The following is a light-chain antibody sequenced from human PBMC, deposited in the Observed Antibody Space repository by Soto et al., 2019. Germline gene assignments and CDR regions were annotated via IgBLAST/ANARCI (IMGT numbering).Light chain of an antibody. J-gene: IGKJ4*01. CDR2: MGS. V-gene: IGKV2-28*01. CDR1: QSLLHSNGYNY. Sequence: DIVMTQSPLSLPVTPGEPASISCRSSQSLLHSNGYNYLDWYLQKPGQSSQVLIYMGSIRASGVPDRFSGSGSGTDFTLKISRVEAEDVGIYYCMQALQTPLTFGGGTKVEIK. CDR3: MQALQTPLT.